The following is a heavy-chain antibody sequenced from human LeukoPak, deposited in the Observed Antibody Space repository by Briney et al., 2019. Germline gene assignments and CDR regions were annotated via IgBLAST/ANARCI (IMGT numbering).Heavy chain of an antibody. V-gene: IGHV3-23*01. CDR1: GFTFNNYA. D-gene: IGHD3-10*01. CDR2: ISASGGIT. CDR3: ARDFGSGADQ. J-gene: IGHJ5*02. Sequence: GGSLRLSCAASGFTFNNYAMSWVRQAPGKGLEWVSDISASGGITDYADSVKGRFTISRDNSKNTLQLQMNSLRVEDTALYYCARDFGSGADQCGQGTLVIVSS.